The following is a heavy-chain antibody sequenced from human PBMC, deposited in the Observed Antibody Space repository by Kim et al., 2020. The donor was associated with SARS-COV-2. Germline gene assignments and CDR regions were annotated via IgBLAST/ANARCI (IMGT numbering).Heavy chain of an antibody. D-gene: IGHD3-3*01. V-gene: IGHV4-31*03. CDR2: IYYSGST. CDR1: GGSISSGGYY. CDR3: ARAATIFGVVISYFYY. J-gene: IGHJ4*02. Sequence: SETLSLTCTVSGGSISSGGYYWSWIRQHPGKGLEWIGYIYYSGSTYYNPSLKSRVTISVDTSKNQFSLKLSSVTAADTAVYYCARAATIFGVVISYFYYWGEGTLVTVSS.